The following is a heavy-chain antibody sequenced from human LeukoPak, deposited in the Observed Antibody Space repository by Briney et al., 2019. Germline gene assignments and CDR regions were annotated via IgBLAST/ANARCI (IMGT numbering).Heavy chain of an antibody. D-gene: IGHD3-10*01. CDR3: ARVNPPNYYGSGSYYSLNY. V-gene: IGHV1-2*02. J-gene: IGHJ4*02. CDR2: INPNSGGT. CDR1: GYTFTGYC. Sequence: ASVKVSCKASGYTFTGYCMHWVRQAPGQGLEWMGWINPNSGGTNYAQKFQGRVTMTRDTSISTAYMELSRLRSDDTAVYYCARVNPPNYYGSGSYYSLNYWGQGTLVTVSS.